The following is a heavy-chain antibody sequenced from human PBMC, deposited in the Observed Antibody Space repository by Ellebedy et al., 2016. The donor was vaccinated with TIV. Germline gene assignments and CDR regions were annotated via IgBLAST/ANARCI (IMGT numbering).Heavy chain of an antibody. D-gene: IGHD6-13*01. CDR3: ARDYSGAGKSFDY. CDR2: IYYSGST. J-gene: IGHJ4*02. V-gene: IGHV4-39*07. Sequence: SETLSLTCTVSGGSISITSYYWAWIRQPPGKGLEWVGNIYYSGSTYYNPSVKSRVTISVDTSKNQFSLKLSSVTAADTAVYYCARDYSGAGKSFDYWGQGTLVTVSS. CDR1: GGSISITSYY.